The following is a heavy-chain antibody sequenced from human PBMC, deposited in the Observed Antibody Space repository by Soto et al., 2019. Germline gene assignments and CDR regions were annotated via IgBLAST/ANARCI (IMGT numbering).Heavy chain of an antibody. CDR2: ISSSSSTI. CDR1: GFTFSSYS. D-gene: IGHD1-7*01. CDR3: ARDGGYNWNYPFDY. V-gene: IGHV3-48*01. J-gene: IGHJ4*02. Sequence: GGSLRLSCAASGFTFSSYSMNWVRQAPGKGLEWVSYISSSSSTIYYADSVKGRFTISRDNAKNSLYLQMNSLRAEDTAVYYCARDGGYNWNYPFDYWGQGTLVTVSS.